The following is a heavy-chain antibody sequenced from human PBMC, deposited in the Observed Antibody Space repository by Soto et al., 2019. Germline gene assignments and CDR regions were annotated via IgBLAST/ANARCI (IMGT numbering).Heavy chain of an antibody. D-gene: IGHD4-17*01. Sequence: QVQLVQSGAEVKKPGASVKVSCKASGYTFTSYGISWVLQAPGQGLEWMGWISAYNGNTNYAQKHQGRVTMTTDTSTSTAYMELRSLRSDDTAVYYCARGFTYGGTYYYYGMDVWGQGTTVTVSS. CDR3: ARGFTYGGTYYYYGMDV. V-gene: IGHV1-18*01. CDR2: ISAYNGNT. J-gene: IGHJ6*02. CDR1: GYTFTSYG.